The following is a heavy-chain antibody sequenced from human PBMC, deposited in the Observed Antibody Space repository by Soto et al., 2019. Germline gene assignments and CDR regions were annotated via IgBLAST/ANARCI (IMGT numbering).Heavy chain of an antibody. CDR1: GFTFSSYG. CDR2: ISYDGSNK. D-gene: IGHD6-13*01. V-gene: IGHV3-30*18. CDR3: AKDWSRWATNDY. Sequence: QVQLVESGGGVVQPGRSLRLSCAASGFTFSSYGMHWVRQAPGKGLEWVAVISYDGSNKYYADSVKGRFTISRDNSKNTLYLQMNSLRAEDTAVYYCAKDWSRWATNDYWGQGTLVTVPS. J-gene: IGHJ4*02.